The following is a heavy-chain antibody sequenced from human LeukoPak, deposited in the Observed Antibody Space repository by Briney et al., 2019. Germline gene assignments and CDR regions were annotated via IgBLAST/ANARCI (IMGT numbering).Heavy chain of an antibody. CDR2: ISWNSGSI. Sequence: GGSLRLSCAASGFTFDDYAMHWVRQAPGKGLEWVSGISWNSGSIGYADSVKGRFTISRDNSKNTLYLQMNSLRAEGTAVYYCARDPSLRVTLDYWGQGTLVTVSS. CDR1: GFTFDDYA. D-gene: IGHD4-4*01. CDR3: ARDPSLRVTLDY. J-gene: IGHJ4*02. V-gene: IGHV3-9*01.